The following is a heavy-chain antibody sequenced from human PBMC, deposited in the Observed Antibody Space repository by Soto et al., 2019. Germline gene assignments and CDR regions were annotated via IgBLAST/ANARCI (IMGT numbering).Heavy chain of an antibody. CDR3: AAGSNWNSNCFDT. J-gene: IGHJ5*02. Sequence: ASVKVSCKTSGYTFTNYFMHWVRQAPGQGLESVGWINPDSGGTMFAQKFQDRVTMTRDTSISTVYMELTSLSSDDNAVYYSAAGSNWNSNCFDTWGQGTLVTVSS. D-gene: IGHD1-1*01. CDR2: INPDSGGT. V-gene: IGHV1-2*02. CDR1: GYTFTNYF.